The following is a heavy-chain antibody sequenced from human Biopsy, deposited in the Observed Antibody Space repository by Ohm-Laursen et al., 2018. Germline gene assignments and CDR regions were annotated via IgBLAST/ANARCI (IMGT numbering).Heavy chain of an antibody. Sequence: SPRLSCAASGFTFSSFSMNWVRQAPGKGLEWISYINEVSSHIYDADSVKGRITVARDNAKNSLYLQLNSLRAEDTAVYYCARDSSRRAREGGMDVWGQGTTVTVSS. V-gene: IGHV3-21*01. CDR1: GFTFSSFS. CDR3: ARDSSRRAREGGMDV. D-gene: IGHD6-6*01. J-gene: IGHJ6*02. CDR2: INEVSSHI.